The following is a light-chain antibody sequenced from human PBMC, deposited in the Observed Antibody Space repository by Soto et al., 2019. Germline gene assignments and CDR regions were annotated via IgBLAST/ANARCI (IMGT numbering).Light chain of an antibody. CDR2: GAS. J-gene: IGKJ1*01. CDR3: QQYHTSPLM. V-gene: IGKV3-20*01. CDR1: RSVRSNY. Sequence: EIVLTQSAGTRSLSPGERATLACRASRSVRSNYLAWYQQKPGQAPRLLIYGASSRATGIPDRFSGSGSGADFTLTISRLEPEDLAVYYCQQYHTSPLMFGQGTKVDI.